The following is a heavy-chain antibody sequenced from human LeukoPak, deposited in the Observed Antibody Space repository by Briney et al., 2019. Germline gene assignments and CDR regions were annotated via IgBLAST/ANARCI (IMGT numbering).Heavy chain of an antibody. CDR3: ASSIRYDYYYGMDV. V-gene: IGHV1-8*01. CDR2: MNPNSRNT. CDR1: GYTFTGYD. Sequence: ASVKASCKASGYTFTGYDINWVRPATGQGSEWMGWMNPNSRNTGYAQKFQGRVTMTRNTSISTAYVELSSLRSKDTAVYYCASSIRYDYYYGMDVWGQGTTVTVSS. J-gene: IGHJ6*02. D-gene: IGHD3-9*01.